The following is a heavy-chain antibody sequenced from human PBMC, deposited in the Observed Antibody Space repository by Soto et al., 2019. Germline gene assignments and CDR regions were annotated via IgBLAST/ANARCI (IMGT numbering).Heavy chain of an antibody. CDR1: GFTFSDYY. V-gene: IGHV3-11*01. D-gene: IGHD1-26*01. CDR2: ISSSAHTI. Sequence: QVQLVESGGGLVKPGGSLRLSCAASGFTFSDYYMTWIRQAPGKGLEWVSFISSSAHTIYYADSVKGRFTISRDNAKNSLYLQVDRLRAEDTAVYYCARAVGLYYMDVWGKGTTVTVSS. J-gene: IGHJ6*03. CDR3: ARAVGLYYMDV.